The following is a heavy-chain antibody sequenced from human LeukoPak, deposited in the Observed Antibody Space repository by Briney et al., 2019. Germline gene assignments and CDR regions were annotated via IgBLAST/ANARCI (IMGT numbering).Heavy chain of an antibody. D-gene: IGHD2-15*01. J-gene: IGHJ4*01. Sequence: GGSLRLSCAASGFTVSSNYMSWVRQAPGKGLEWVSGVYSGGSTYYADSVKGRFTISRDNSKNTLYLQMNSLRADDTAVYYCASKMVASAEKGLGYWGQGTLVTVSS. CDR1: GFTVSSNY. CDR3: ASKMVASAEKGLGY. CDR2: VYSGGST. V-gene: IGHV3-53*01.